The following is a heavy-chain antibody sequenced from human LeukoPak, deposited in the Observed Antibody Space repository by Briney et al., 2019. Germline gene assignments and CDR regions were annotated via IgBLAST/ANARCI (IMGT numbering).Heavy chain of an antibody. CDR1: GYTFTNYG. V-gene: IGHV1-18*01. J-gene: IGHJ4*02. Sequence: ASVKVSCKASGYTFTNYGISWVRQAPGQGLEWMGWISAYNGNTNYAQKFQGRITMTTDTSTSTAYMELRSLRSDDTAVYYCARDLKMGYSSGRYSWGTASSNDYWGQGTLVTVSS. CDR2: ISAYNGNT. D-gene: IGHD6-19*01. CDR3: ARDLKMGYSSGRYSWGTASSNDY.